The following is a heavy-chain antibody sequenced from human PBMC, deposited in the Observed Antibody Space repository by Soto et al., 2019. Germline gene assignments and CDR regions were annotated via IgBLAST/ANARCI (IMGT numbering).Heavy chain of an antibody. J-gene: IGHJ4*02. Sequence: QVQLVQSGAELKKPGASVKVSCKASGYTFSNYDMNWVRQATGQGPEWIGWVNPNNGDTGYAQKFQGRVTLTTDISTTTAYMELTSLRSEDTAIYSCAKVSRKGSAIDFDYWGQGTLITVSP. CDR1: GYTFSNYD. CDR3: AKVSRKGSAIDFDY. CDR2: VNPNNGDT. V-gene: IGHV1-8*01. D-gene: IGHD3-10*01.